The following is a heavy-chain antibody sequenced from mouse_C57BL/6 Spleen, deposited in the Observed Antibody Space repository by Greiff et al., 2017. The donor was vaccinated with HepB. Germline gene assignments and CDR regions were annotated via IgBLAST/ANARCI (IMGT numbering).Heavy chain of an antibody. J-gene: IGHJ3*01. Sequence: VKLQESGAELVRPGASVTLSCKASGYTFTDYEMHWVKQTPVHGLEWIGAIDPETGGTAYNQKFKGKAILTADKSSSTAYMELRSLTSEDSAVYYCTIGFTTVVHWGQGTLVTVSA. CDR2: IDPETGGT. D-gene: IGHD1-1*01. V-gene: IGHV1-15*01. CDR1: GYTFTDYE. CDR3: TIGFTTVVH.